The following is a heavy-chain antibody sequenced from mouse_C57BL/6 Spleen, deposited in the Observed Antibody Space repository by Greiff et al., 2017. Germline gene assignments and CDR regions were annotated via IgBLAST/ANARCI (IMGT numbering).Heavy chain of an antibody. CDR2: IYPGDGDT. CDR3: ARGGGSLYWYFDV. CDR1: GYAFSSYW. D-gene: IGHD1-1*02. J-gene: IGHJ1*03. V-gene: IGHV1-80*01. Sequence: QVQLQQSGAELVKPGASVKISCKASGYAFSSYWMNWVKQRPGKGLEWIGQIYPGDGDTNYNGKFKGKATLTADKSSSTAYMQLSSLTSEDSAVYFCARGGGSLYWYFDVWGTGTTVTVSS.